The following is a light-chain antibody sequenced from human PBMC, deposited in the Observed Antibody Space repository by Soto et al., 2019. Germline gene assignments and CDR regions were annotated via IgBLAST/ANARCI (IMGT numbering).Light chain of an antibody. J-gene: IGKJ4*02. CDR1: QSVSSY. Sequence: EIVLTQSPATLSLSPGERATLSCRASQSVSSYLAWYQHKPGQTPRLLIYDTSRRDTDIPARFSGSGSGTDFTLTISSLEPEDFAVYYCQQGTDWPPTFGRGTKVEIK. V-gene: IGKV3-11*01. CDR3: QQGTDWPPT. CDR2: DTS.